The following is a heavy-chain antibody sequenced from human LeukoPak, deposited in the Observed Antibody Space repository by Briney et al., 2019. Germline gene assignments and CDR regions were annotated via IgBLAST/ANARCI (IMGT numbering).Heavy chain of an antibody. J-gene: IGHJ4*02. CDR1: GYTFTSYG. CDR2: ISAYNGNT. CDR3: ARQGLRYFDWLLFGY. V-gene: IGHV1-18*01. Sequence: GASVKVSCKASGYTFTSYGISWVRQAPGQGLEWMGWISAYNGNTNYAQKFQGRVTMTRDTSISTAYMELSRLRSDDTAVYYCARQGLRYFDWLLFGYWGQGTLVTVSS. D-gene: IGHD3-9*01.